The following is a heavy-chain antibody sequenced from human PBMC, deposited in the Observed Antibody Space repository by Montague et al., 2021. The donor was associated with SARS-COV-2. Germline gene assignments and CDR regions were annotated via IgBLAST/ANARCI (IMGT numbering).Heavy chain of an antibody. Sequence: SVKVSCKASGYPFNSHGFAWVRQAPGQGLEWMGWISGYNEKTNYAQNFQGRFTMTKDMSTNTAYMELRSLTSDDTAVYFCARDTGSTGYDYWGQGTLVTGSS. D-gene: IGHD3-22*01. CDR2: ISGYNEKT. CDR1: GYPFNSHG. V-gene: IGHV1-18*04. J-gene: IGHJ4*02. CDR3: ARDTGSTGYDY.